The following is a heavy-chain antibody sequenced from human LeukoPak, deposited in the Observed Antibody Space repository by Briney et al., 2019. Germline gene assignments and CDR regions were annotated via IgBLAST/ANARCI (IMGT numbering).Heavy chain of an antibody. CDR3: ARLDPVGGDDY. J-gene: IGHJ4*02. D-gene: IGHD2-21*02. V-gene: IGHV4-39*01. CDR1: GGSISTDSYS. CDR2: KYSSGTT. Sequence: SETLSLTCTVSGGSISTDSYSWGWTRQPPGKGLEWVGQKYSSGTTQYNLSLKSRLTISMDTSKNKFSLTLSSVTAADTAVYYCARLDPVGGDDYWGQGIQVTVSS.